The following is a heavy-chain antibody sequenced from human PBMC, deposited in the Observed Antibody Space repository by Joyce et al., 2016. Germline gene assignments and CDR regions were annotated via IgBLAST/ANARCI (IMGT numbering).Heavy chain of an antibody. CDR2: MYHSGNT. Sequence: QLLLQESGPGLVKTSQTLSLTCAVSGDSFTTGGYAWNWIRQPPGKGLAWIGDMYHSGNTNFTPSLQMRVTISLDRSKSQFSLKLSSVTAADTAVYYCARAPRGPGYFDSWGQGTLVTVSS. D-gene: IGHD3-10*01. V-gene: IGHV4-30-2*01. CDR1: GDSFTTGGYA. CDR3: ARAPRGPGYFDS. J-gene: IGHJ4*02.